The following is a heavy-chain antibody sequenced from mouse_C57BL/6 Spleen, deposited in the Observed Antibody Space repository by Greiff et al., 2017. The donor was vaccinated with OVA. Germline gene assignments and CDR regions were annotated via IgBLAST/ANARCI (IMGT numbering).Heavy chain of an antibody. Sequence: EVKLMESGGDLVKPGGSLKLSCAASGFTFSSYGMSWVRQTPDKRLEWVATISSGGSYTYYPDSVKGRFTITRDNAKNTLYLQMSSLKSEDTAMYYCARRAAQATIGFAYWGQGTLVTVSA. CDR2: ISSGGSYT. D-gene: IGHD3-2*02. V-gene: IGHV5-6*02. J-gene: IGHJ3*01. CDR1: GFTFSSYG. CDR3: ARRAAQATIGFAY.